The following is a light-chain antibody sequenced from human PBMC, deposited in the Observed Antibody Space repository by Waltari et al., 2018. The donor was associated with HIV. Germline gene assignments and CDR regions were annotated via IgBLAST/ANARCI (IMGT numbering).Light chain of an antibody. CDR2: YKSESDN. CDR3: MIWHNSAVV. V-gene: IGLV5-45*01. Sequence: QAVLTQPASLSASPGASASLTCTLRSGIHVDSYRLSWYQQQPRNPPQYLLRYKSESDNQLGSGVPSRFSGSKDASANAGILLISGLQSEDEADYYCMIWHNSAVVFGGGTKLAVL. CDR1: SGIHVDSYR. J-gene: IGLJ2*01.